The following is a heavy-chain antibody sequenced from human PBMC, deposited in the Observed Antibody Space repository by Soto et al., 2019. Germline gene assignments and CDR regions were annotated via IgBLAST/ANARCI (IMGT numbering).Heavy chain of an antibody. Sequence: QVQLVQSGAEVKKPGASVKVSCKASVYTFTSYDINWVRQATGQGLEWMGWMHPNSGNTGYAQKFQGRVTMTRNTSISTAYMELSSLRSEDTAVYYCAYTRTGWDDGYYMDVWGKGTTVTVSS. D-gene: IGHD1-1*01. CDR2: MHPNSGNT. V-gene: IGHV1-8*01. CDR1: VYTFTSYD. J-gene: IGHJ6*03. CDR3: AYTRTGWDDGYYMDV.